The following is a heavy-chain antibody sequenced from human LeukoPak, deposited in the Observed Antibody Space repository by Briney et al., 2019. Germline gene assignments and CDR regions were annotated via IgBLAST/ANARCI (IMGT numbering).Heavy chain of an antibody. CDR2: IKSKGDGGTT. CDR1: GFTFNNAW. D-gene: IGHD6-19*01. Sequence: GGSLRLSCATSGFTFNNAWMNWVRQAPGKGLEWVGRIKSKGDGGTTDYAAPVKGRFTISRDDSKNTLSLQMNSLKTEDTAVYYCTTDRWSRVAVAQDYWGQGTLVTVSS. V-gene: IGHV3-15*01. CDR3: TTDRWSRVAVAQDY. J-gene: IGHJ4*02.